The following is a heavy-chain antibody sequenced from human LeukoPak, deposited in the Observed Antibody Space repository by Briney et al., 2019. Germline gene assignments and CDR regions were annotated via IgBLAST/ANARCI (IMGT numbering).Heavy chain of an antibody. Sequence: PGGSLRLSCAASGFAFSRNWMHWVRQAPGKGLVWVSRINSDGSATHYADSVKGRFTISGDNAKNTLYLQMNSLRAEDTAVYYCATDPDSGGWSTFDYWGQGTLVTVSS. D-gene: IGHD6-19*01. V-gene: IGHV3-74*01. J-gene: IGHJ4*02. CDR2: INSDGSAT. CDR3: ATDPDSGGWSTFDY. CDR1: GFAFSRNW.